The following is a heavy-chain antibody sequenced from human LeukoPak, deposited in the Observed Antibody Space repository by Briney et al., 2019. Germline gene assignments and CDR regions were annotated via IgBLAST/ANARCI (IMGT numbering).Heavy chain of an antibody. V-gene: IGHV1-8*01. CDR3: ARVFNNRYSWNYGY. D-gene: IGHD1-7*01. CDR1: GYTFTSYD. Sequence: ASVKVSCKASGYTFTSYDINWVRQATGQGLEWMGWMNPNSGNTGYAQKFQGRVTMTRNTSISTAYMELSSLRSEDTAVYYCARVFNNRYSWNYGYWGQGTLVTVSS. CDR2: MNPNSGNT. J-gene: IGHJ4*02.